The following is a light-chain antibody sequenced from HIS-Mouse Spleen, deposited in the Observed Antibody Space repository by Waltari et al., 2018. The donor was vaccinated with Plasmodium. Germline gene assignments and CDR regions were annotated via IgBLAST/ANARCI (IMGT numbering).Light chain of an antibody. CDR2: DDS. V-gene: IGLV3-21*02. CDR1: NIGSKS. CDR3: QVWDSSSDHPV. Sequence: SYVLTQPPSVSVAPGQTARITCGGNNIGSKSVHWYQQKPGQAPVLVVYDDSYRPSGSPERFSGSNSGNTATLTISRVEAGDEADYYCQVWDSSSDHPVFGGGTKLTVL. J-gene: IGLJ2*01.